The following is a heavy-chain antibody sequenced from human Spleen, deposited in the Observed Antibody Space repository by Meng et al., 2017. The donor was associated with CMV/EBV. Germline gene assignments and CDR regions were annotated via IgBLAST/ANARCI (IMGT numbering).Heavy chain of an antibody. D-gene: IGHD6-13*01. CDR3: ARVGYSSSWSGWFDP. Sequence: ASVKVSCKASGYTFTDYYMHWVRQAPGQGLEWMGWINPNSGGTNYAQKFQGRVTMTRDTSISTAYMELSRLRSDDTAVYYCARVGYSSSWSGWFDPWGQGTLVTVSS. CDR1: GYTFTDYY. CDR2: INPNSGGT. V-gene: IGHV1-2*02. J-gene: IGHJ5*02.